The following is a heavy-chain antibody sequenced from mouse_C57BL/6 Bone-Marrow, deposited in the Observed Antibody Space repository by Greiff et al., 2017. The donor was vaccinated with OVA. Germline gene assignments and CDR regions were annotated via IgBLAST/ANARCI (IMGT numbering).Heavy chain of an antibody. CDR2: IFIGNGYT. V-gene: IGHV1-58*01. D-gene: IGHD2-10*01. CDR1: GYTFTSYG. J-gene: IGHJ3*01. Sequence: EVQLKESGAELVRPGSSVKMSCKTSGYTFTSYGIKWVKQRPGQGLVGFGYIFIGNGYTEYNEKFKGKATLASDTSSSTAYMELSSLTSEDSAIYFCAREGAYYVNSGFADWGQGTLVTVSA. CDR3: AREGAYYVNSGFAD.